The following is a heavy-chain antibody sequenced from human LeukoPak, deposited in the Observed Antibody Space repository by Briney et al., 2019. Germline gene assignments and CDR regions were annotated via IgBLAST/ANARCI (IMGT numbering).Heavy chain of an antibody. J-gene: IGHJ4*02. CDR3: ARESGDSGPGGY. CDR1: GFTFSSYS. D-gene: IGHD5-12*01. CDR2: ISSSSSYI. V-gene: IGHV3-21*01. Sequence: GGSLRLSYAASGFTFSSYSMNWVRQAPGKGLEWVSSISSSSSYIYYADSVKGRFTISRDNAKNSLYLQMNSLRAEDTAVYYCARESGDSGPGGYWGQGTLVTVSS.